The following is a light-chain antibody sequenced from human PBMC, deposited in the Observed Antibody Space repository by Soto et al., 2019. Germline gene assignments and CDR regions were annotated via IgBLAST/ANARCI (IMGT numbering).Light chain of an antibody. Sequence: MTQSPSAVSGSVGDRVTIPCRASQTISSWLAWYQQKPGKAPKLLIYKASTLKSGVPSRFSGSGSGTEFTLTISSLQPDDFATYYCQQSYSTPITFGQGTRLEIK. CDR1: QTISSW. J-gene: IGKJ5*01. V-gene: IGKV1-5*03. CDR2: KAS. CDR3: QQSYSTPIT.